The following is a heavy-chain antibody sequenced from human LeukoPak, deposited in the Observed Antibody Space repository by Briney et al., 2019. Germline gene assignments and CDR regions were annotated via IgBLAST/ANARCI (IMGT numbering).Heavy chain of an antibody. CDR1: GYAFTSYD. V-gene: IGHV1-8*01. CDR2: MNPNSGNT. CDR3: ARATSQTADYYYYYMDV. D-gene: IGHD2-2*01. J-gene: IGHJ6*03. Sequence: ASVKVSCKASGYAFTSYDINWVRQATGQRLEWMGWMNPNSGNTGYAQKFQGRVTMTSITSIGTAYMELSSLRSEDTAVYFCARATSQTADYYYYYMDVWGKGTTVTVSS.